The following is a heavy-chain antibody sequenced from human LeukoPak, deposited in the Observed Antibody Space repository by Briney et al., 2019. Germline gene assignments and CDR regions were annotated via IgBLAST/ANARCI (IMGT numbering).Heavy chain of an antibody. V-gene: IGHV4-39*07. CDR1: GGSISSSSYY. CDR2: IYYSGST. D-gene: IGHD4-11*01. CDR3: ARDPQIYDYSKSTYYYYYYYMDV. Sequence: PSETLSLTCTVSGGSISSSSYYWGWIRQPPGKGLEWIGSIYYSGSTYYNPSLKSRVTISVDTSKNQFSLKLSSVTAADTAVYYCARDPQIYDYSKSTYYYYYYYMDVWGKGTTVTVSS. J-gene: IGHJ6*03.